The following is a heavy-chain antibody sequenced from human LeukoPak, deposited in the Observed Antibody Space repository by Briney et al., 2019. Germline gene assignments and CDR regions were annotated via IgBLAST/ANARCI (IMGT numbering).Heavy chain of an antibody. Sequence: PGGSLRLSCAASGFTFSSYAMSWVRQAPGKGLEWVSGISDSGDITYYADSVKGRFTISRDNPKNTLYVQMSSLRVEDTAVYYCAKDRRGGSYYAATLDIWGQGTMVTVSS. V-gene: IGHV3-23*01. D-gene: IGHD1-26*01. CDR1: GFTFSSYA. CDR3: AKDRRGGSYYAATLDI. J-gene: IGHJ3*02. CDR2: ISDSGDIT.